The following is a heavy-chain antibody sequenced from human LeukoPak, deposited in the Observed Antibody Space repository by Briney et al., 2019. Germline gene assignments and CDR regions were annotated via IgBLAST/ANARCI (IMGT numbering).Heavy chain of an antibody. Sequence: SQTLSLTCAVSSGSISSAAYSWSWIPQPPGKGLEWIGYIYHNGTTYYNPSLKSRVTISVDRSKNQFSLWLKSVTAADTAVYYCARASYSGYPPYYYGLDVWGKGTTVTVSS. CDR2: IYHNGTT. V-gene: IGHV4-30-2*01. CDR3: ARASYSGYPPYYYGLDV. D-gene: IGHD5-12*01. J-gene: IGHJ6*04. CDR1: SGSISSAAYS.